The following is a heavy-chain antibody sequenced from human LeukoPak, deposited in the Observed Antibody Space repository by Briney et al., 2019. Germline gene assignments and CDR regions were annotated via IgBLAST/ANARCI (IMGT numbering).Heavy chain of an antibody. CDR1: GYTFTSYD. CDR3: ARVRGIAVAGSGYYYMDV. CDR2: MNPNSGNT. J-gene: IGHJ6*03. V-gene: IGHV1-8*01. Sequence: ASVKVSCKASGYTFTSYDINWVRQATGQGLEWMGWMNPNSGNTGYAQEFQGRVTMTRNTSISTAYMELSSLRSEDTAVYYCARVRGIAVAGSGYYYMDVWGKGTTVTISS. D-gene: IGHD6-19*01.